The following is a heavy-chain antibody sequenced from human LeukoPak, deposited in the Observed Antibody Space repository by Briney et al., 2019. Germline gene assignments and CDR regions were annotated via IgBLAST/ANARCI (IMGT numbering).Heavy chain of an antibody. D-gene: IGHD3-3*01. CDR1: GFTFSDYY. CDR2: ISSSGSTI. Sequence: GGSLRLSCAASGFTFSDYYMSWIRQAPGKGLEWVSYISSSGSTIYYADSVKGRFTISRDNAKNSPYLQMNSLRAEDTAVYYCASYAVDDFWSGYSQYYFDYWGRGTLVTVSS. J-gene: IGHJ4*02. V-gene: IGHV3-11*01. CDR3: ASYAVDDFWSGYSQYYFDY.